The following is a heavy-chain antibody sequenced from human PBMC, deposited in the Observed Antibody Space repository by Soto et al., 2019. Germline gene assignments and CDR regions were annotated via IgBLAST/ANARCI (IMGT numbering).Heavy chain of an antibody. J-gene: IGHJ6*02. Sequence: HVQLVQSGAEVKKPGSSVKVSCKASGDTFSNYAISWVRQAPGQGLEWTGGIIPIFRTTDYAQNFQGRVTITADESTSTAYMELSSLRSEDTAVYFCARDMIPAAPAYKYYAMDVWGQGTPVTVSS. CDR1: GDTFSNYA. V-gene: IGHV1-69*01. D-gene: IGHD2-2*01. CDR2: IIPIFRTT. CDR3: ARDMIPAAPAYKYYAMDV.